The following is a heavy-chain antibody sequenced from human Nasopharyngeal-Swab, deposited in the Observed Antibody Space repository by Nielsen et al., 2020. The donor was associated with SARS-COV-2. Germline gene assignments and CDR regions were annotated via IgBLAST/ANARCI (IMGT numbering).Heavy chain of an antibody. J-gene: IGHJ6*02. CDR3: ARGGTRVTGVYYGMDA. D-gene: IGHD7-27*01. CDR1: GGSISSYY. CDR2: IYYSGST. V-gene: IGHV4-59*01. Sequence: GSLRLSCTVSGGSISSYYWSWIRQPPGKGLEWIGYIYYSGSTNYNPSLKSRVTISVDTSKNQFSLKLSSVTAADTAVYYCARGGTRVTGVYYGMDAWGQGTTVTVSS.